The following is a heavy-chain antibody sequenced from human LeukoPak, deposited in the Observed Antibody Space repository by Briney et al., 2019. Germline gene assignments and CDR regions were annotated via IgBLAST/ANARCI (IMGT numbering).Heavy chain of an antibody. V-gene: IGHV3-30-3*01. CDR1: GFTFSSYA. CDR3: ARDHWGRWLRSIDY. D-gene: IGHD5-24*01. J-gene: IGHJ4*02. CDR2: ISYDGSNK. Sequence: GRSLRLSCAASGFTFSSYAMHWVRQAPGKGLEWVAVISYDGSNKYYADSVKGRFTISRDNSKNTLYLQMNSLRAEDTAVYYCARDHWGRWLRSIDYWGQGTLVTVSS.